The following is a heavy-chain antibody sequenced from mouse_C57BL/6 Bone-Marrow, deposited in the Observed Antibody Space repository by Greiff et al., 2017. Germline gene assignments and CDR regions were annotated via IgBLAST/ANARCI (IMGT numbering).Heavy chain of an antibody. J-gene: IGHJ2*01. CDR2: ILPGSGST. V-gene: IGHV1-9*01. CDR3: ARGGTAQATWDFDY. D-gene: IGHD3-2*02. Sequence: ELSCKATGYTFTGYWIEWVKQRPGHGLEWIGEILPGSGSTNYNEKFKGKATFTADTSSNTAYMQLRSLTTADSAIYYCARGGTAQATWDFDYWGQGTTLTVSS. CDR1: GYTFTGYW.